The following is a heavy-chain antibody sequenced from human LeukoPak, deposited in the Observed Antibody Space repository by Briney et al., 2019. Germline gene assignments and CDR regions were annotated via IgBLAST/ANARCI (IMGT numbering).Heavy chain of an antibody. Sequence: SQTLSLTCTVSGGSISSGSYYWDWIRQPAGKGLEWIGRGYTSGSTNYNHSLKSRVTITVDTSKNQFSLKLSSVTAADTAVYYCAGGSYCSGGSCYLTPYYYYYMDVWGKGTTVTVSS. CDR2: GYTSGST. CDR3: AGGSYCSGGSCYLTPYYYYYMDV. D-gene: IGHD2-15*01. CDR1: GGSISSGSYY. J-gene: IGHJ6*03. V-gene: IGHV4-61*02.